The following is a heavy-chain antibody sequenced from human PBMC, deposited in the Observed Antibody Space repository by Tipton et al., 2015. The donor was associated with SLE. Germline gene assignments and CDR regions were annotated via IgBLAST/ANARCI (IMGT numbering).Heavy chain of an antibody. CDR2: INHSGST. J-gene: IGHJ3*02. CDR1: GGSFSGYY. D-gene: IGHD6-19*01. V-gene: IGHV4-34*01. Sequence: TLSLTCAVYGGSFSGYYWSWIRQPPGKGLEWIGEINHSGSTNYNPSLKSRVTISVDTSKNQFSLKLSSVTAADTAVHFCAREGSSGHDAFDIWGQGTMVTVSS. CDR3: AREGSSGHDAFDI.